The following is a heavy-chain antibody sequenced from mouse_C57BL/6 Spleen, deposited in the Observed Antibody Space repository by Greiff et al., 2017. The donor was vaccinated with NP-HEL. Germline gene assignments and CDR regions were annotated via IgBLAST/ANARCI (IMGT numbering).Heavy chain of an antibody. D-gene: IGHD1-1*01. CDR2: IYPGDGDT. V-gene: IGHV1-82*01. Sequence: QVQLQQSGPELVKPGASVKISCKASGYAFSSSWMNWVKQRPGKGLEWIGRIYPGDGDTNYNGKFKGKATLTADKSSSTAYMQLSSLTSEDSAVYFCARKGVTVAFDYWGQGTTLTVSS. J-gene: IGHJ2*01. CDR3: ARKGVTVAFDY. CDR1: GYAFSSSW.